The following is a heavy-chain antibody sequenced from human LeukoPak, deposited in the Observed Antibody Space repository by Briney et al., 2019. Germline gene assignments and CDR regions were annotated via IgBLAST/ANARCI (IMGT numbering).Heavy chain of an antibody. Sequence: PSETLSLTCTVSGGSISSSSYYWGWIRQPPGKGLEWIGSISYSGSTYYNPSLKSRVTISVDTSKNQFSLKLSSVTAADTAVYYCARDGYCSSTSCRDGGWFDPWGQGTLVTVSS. CDR2: ISYSGST. J-gene: IGHJ5*02. CDR3: ARDGYCSSTSCRDGGWFDP. V-gene: IGHV4-39*02. D-gene: IGHD2-2*01. CDR1: GGSISSSSYY.